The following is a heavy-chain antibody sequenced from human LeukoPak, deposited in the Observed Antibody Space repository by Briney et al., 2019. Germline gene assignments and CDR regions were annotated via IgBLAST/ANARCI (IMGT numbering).Heavy chain of an antibody. CDR3: ARDGRYYYAFDI. J-gene: IGHJ3*02. D-gene: IGHD1-26*01. CDR1: GVSISSYY. CDR2: IYTSGNT. Sequence: SEALSLTCTVSGVSISSYYWSWIRQPAGKGLEWIGRIYTSGNTHYNPSLKSRVTMSVDMSKNQFSLKLSSVTAADTAVYYCARDGRYYYAFDIWGQGTMVTVSS. V-gene: IGHV4-4*07.